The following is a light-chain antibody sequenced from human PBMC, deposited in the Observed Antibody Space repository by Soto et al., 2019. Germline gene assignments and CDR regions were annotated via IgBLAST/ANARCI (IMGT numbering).Light chain of an antibody. CDR1: QSLNRD. V-gene: IGKV3-15*01. J-gene: IGKJ1*01. Sequence: IVMTQSPATLSMSPGERATLSCRASQSLNRDLACYQQKPGQSPRLLIFGASIRATGIPARFSGSGSGTEFTLTIGSLQSEDCALYYCQQYHNWPGTFGQGTKVDIK. CDR2: GAS. CDR3: QQYHNWPGT.